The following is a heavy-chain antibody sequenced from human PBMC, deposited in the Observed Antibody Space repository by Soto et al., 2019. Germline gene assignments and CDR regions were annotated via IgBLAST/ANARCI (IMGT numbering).Heavy chain of an antibody. D-gene: IGHD3-16*01. CDR3: AREMAGRGGEYDY. V-gene: IGHV1-18*01. CDR2: ISGYNGNT. J-gene: IGHJ4*02. CDR1: GYSFTNYG. Sequence: QVQLVQCGAEVKNPGASVKVSCKASGYSFTNYGVGWVRQAPGQGLEWMGWISGYNGNTNYAEKVQGRITLTTDTSTSTAYIELRSLRSDDTAGYYCAREMAGRGGEYDYWGQGTLVTVSS.